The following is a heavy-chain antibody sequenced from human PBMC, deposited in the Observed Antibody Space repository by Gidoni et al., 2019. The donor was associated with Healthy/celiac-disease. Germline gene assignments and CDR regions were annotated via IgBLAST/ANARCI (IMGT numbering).Heavy chain of an antibody. D-gene: IGHD3-22*01. CDR2: ISGSGVST. V-gene: IGHV3-23*04. CDR3: AKGGSGVVVLRGVY. CDR1: GFTCSSYA. Sequence: EVQLVESGGGLVQPGGSLRLSCAASGFTCSSYARSWVRQAPGKGRGCVSAISGSGVSTYYADAVKGRFTISRANSKNTLYLQMNSLRAEDTAVYYCAKGGSGVVVLRGVYWGQGTLVTVSS. J-gene: IGHJ4*02.